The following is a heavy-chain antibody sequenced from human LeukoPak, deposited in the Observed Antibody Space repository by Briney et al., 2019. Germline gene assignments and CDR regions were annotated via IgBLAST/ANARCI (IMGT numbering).Heavy chain of an antibody. CDR2: ISYDGSNK. J-gene: IGHJ5*02. V-gene: IGHV3-30-3*01. CDR1: GFTFSIYA. CDR3: ARRGLEWLFSTMFDP. Sequence: SGGSLRLSCAASGFTFSIYAMHWVRQAPGKGLEWVAVISYDGSNKYYADSVKGRFTISRDNSKNTLYLQMNSLRAEDTAVYYCARRGLEWLFSTMFDPWGQGTLVTVSS. D-gene: IGHD3-3*01.